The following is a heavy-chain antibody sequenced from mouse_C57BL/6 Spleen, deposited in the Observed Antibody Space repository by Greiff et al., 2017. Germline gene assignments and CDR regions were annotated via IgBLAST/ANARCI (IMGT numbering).Heavy chain of an antibody. CDR2: IDPENGDT. V-gene: IGHV14-4*01. CDR1: GFNIKDDY. CDR3: TTKSFAY. J-gene: IGHJ3*01. Sequence: VQLKESGAELVRPGASVKLSCTASGFNIKDDYMPWVKQRPEQGLEWIGWIDPENGDTEYASKFQGQATITVDTSANTAYLQLSSLTSEDTAGYYCTTKSFAYWGQGTLVTVSA.